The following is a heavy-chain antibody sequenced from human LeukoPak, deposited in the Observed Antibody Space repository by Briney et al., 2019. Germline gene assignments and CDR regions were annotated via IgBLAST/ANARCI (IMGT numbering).Heavy chain of an antibody. CDR2: ISSSSSYI. Sequence: GGSLRLSCAPSGFTFSSYSMNWVRQAPGKGLEWVSSISSSSSYIYYADSVKGRFTISRDNAKNSLYLQMNSLRAEDTAVYYCARDKVDIVVVPARESDFNYYYFMDVWGKGTTVTVSS. D-gene: IGHD2-2*01. CDR3: ARDKVDIVVVPARESDFNYYYFMDV. V-gene: IGHV3-21*01. CDR1: GFTFSSYS. J-gene: IGHJ6*03.